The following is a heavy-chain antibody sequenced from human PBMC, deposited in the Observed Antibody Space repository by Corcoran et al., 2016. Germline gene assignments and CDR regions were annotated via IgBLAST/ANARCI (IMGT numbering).Heavy chain of an antibody. V-gene: IGHV4-59*01. CDR3: ARAAPDSGTSQFDY. CDR1: GGSISSYY. CDR2: IYYSGST. J-gene: IGHJ4*02. Sequence: QVQLQESGPGLVKPSETLSLTCTVSGGSISSYYWSWIRQPPGKGLEWIGYIYYSGSTNYNPSLKSRVTISVDTSKNQFSLKLSSVTAADTAVYYCARAAPDSGTSQFDYWGQGTLVTVSS. D-gene: IGHD6-13*01.